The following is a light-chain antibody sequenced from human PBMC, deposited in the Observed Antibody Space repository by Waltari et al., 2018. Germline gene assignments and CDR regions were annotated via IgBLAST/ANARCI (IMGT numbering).Light chain of an antibody. CDR2: DAA. CDR1: QSVSRN. V-gene: IGKV3-15*01. Sequence: ELVFTQSLDTLSVSPGERVTLSCRTSQSVSRNFAWYRQKSGQGPRLLIYDAATRVGGVPARFTGSGSGTDFTLTINTLQSEDFAVYYCQQYSDWPYTFGQGTKLEIK. J-gene: IGKJ2*01. CDR3: QQYSDWPYT.